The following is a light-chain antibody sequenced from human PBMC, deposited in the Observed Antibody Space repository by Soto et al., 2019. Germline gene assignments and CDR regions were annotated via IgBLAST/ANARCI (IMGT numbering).Light chain of an antibody. V-gene: IGLV3-1*01. CDR1: KLGEKY. Sequence: SYELTQPPSVSVSPGQTAIITCSGDKLGEKYASWYQQKPGQPPVLVIYQDDKRPSGIPERFSGSNSGNTATLTISGTQAMDEADYYCQAWDSSSEVFGGGNKLTVL. CDR2: QDD. J-gene: IGLJ2*01. CDR3: QAWDSSSEV.